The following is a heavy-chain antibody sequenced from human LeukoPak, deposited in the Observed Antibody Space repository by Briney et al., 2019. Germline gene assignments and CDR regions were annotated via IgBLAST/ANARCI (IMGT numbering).Heavy chain of an antibody. D-gene: IGHD3/OR15-3a*01. J-gene: IGHJ4*02. CDR3: ARQTGSGLFILP. Sequence: GSLRLSCAASGFTFSNYWMHWIRQPPGMGLEWIGSIYYTGNTYYNASLKSQVSISIDTSKNQFSLKLTSVTAADTAVYYCARQTGSGLFILPGGQGTLVTVSS. CDR2: IYYTGNT. CDR1: GFTFSNYW. V-gene: IGHV4-39*01.